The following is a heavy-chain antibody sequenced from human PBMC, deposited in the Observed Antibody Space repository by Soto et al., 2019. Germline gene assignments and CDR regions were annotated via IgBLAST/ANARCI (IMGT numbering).Heavy chain of an antibody. J-gene: IGHJ6*02. CDR3: ARDWGYTAMVSDYYYGMDV. Sequence: GPSVKVSCKASGYTFTSYYMHWVRQATGQGREWMGIINPSGGSTNYAQRFQGRGTMTADESTSTAYMELSSLRSEDTAVYYCARDWGYTAMVSDYYYGMDVWGQGTTVTVSS. D-gene: IGHD5-18*01. V-gene: IGHV1-46*01. CDR2: INPSGGST. CDR1: GYTFTSYY.